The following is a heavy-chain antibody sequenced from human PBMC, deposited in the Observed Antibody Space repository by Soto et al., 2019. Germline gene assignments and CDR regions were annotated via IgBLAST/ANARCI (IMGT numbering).Heavy chain of an antibody. CDR2: INTDGSGT. D-gene: IGHD6-13*01. CDR1: GFTFSSDW. J-gene: IGHJ4*02. CDR3: ARDLLWYSFDY. V-gene: IGHV3-74*01. Sequence: PGGSLRLSCAASGFTFSSDWMHWVRQAPGKGLVWVSRINTDGSGTSYADSVKGRFTISRDNAKNTLYLQMNSLRAEDTAVYYCARDLLWYSFDYWGQGTLVTVSS.